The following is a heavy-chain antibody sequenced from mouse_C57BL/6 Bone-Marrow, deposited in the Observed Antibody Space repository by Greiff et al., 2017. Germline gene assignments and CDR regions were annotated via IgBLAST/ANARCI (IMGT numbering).Heavy chain of an antibody. J-gene: IGHJ3*01. Sequence: QVHVKQSGAELVRPGASVTLSCTASGYTFTDYEMHWVKQTPVHGLEWIGAIDPETGGTAYTQKFKGKAILTADKSSSTAYMELRSLTSEDSAVYYCTREEYGNFAWFAYWGQGTLVTVSA. CDR3: TREEYGNFAWFAY. V-gene: IGHV1-15*01. CDR1: GYTFTDYE. CDR2: IDPETGGT. D-gene: IGHD2-10*02.